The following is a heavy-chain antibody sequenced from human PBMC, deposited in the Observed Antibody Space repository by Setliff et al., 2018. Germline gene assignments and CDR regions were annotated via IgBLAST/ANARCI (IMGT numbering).Heavy chain of an antibody. CDR1: GYTFTTYA. D-gene: IGHD2-21*02. CDR2: INTNTGNP. CDR3: ARASRFGTAIYKGDYYMDV. V-gene: IGHV7-4-1*01. Sequence: ASVKVSCKASGYTFTTYAMGWMRQIPGQGLEWMGWINTNTGNPNYAQGLTGRFVFSLDTSVSTAYLQIYSLKAEDTAVYYCARASRFGTAIYKGDYYMDVWGKGTTVTVSS. J-gene: IGHJ6*03.